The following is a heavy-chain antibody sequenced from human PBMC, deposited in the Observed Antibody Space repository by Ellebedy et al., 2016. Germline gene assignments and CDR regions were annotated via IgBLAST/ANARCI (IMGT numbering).Heavy chain of an antibody. CDR3: ASCIAAAPLEVWYFDL. J-gene: IGHJ2*01. CDR2: ISSSGSTI. D-gene: IGHD6-13*01. V-gene: IGHV3-48*04. Sequence: GESLKISCAASGFSFSTYWMNWVRQAPGKGLEWVSYISSSGSTIYYADSVKGRFTISRDNAKNSLYLQMNSLRAEDTAVYYCASCIAAAPLEVWYFDLWGRGTLVTVSS. CDR1: GFSFSTYW.